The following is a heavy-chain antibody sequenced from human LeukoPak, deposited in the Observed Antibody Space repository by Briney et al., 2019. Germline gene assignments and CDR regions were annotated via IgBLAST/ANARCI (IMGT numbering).Heavy chain of an antibody. CDR2: ISGSGGST. V-gene: IGHV3-23*01. CDR3: TNLMVRGVTFDY. J-gene: IGHJ4*02. Sequence: GGSLRLSCAASGFTFSSYAMSWVRQAPGKGLEWVSAISGSGGSTYYADSVKGRFTISRDNSKDTLYLQMNSLRAEDTAVYYCTNLMVRGVTFDYWGQGTLVTVSS. D-gene: IGHD3-10*01. CDR1: GFTFSSYA.